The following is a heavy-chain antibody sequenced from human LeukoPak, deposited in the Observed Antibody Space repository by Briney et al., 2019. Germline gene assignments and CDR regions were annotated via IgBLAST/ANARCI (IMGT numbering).Heavy chain of an antibody. CDR2: IHSGGST. J-gene: IGHJ3*02. CDR3: ARGGSSGNDYSSFDI. CDR1: GFTVSSYF. Sequence: GGSLRLSCAASGFTVSSYFMSWVRQAPGKGLDWVSVIHSGGSTLYADSVKGRFTISRHNSKNTLYLQVNSLRAEDTAVYFCARGGSSGNDYSSFDIWGQGTMVTVSS. D-gene: IGHD5-12*01. V-gene: IGHV3-53*04.